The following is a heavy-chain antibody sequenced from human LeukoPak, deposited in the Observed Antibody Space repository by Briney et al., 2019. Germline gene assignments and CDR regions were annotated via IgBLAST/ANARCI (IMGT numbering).Heavy chain of an antibody. D-gene: IGHD3-22*01. J-gene: IGHJ3*02. Sequence: PSETLSLTCTVSGGFISSYYWSWIRQPPGKGLEWIGYIYYSGSTNYNSSLKSRVTISVDTSKNQFSLKLISVTAADTAVYHCARHLSCYDTSGYRYADAFDIWGQGTMVTVSS. CDR1: GGFISSYY. CDR3: ARHLSCYDTSGYRYADAFDI. V-gene: IGHV4-59*08. CDR2: IYYSGST.